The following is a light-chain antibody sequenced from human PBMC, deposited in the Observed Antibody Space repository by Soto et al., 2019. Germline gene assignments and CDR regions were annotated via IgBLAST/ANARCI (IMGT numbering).Light chain of an antibody. CDR1: SSNIGNNY. Sequence: QSVLTQPPSVSAAPGQTVTISCSGSSSNIGNNYVSWYQQLPGTAPKLLIYDNNKRPSGIPDRFSGSKSGTSATLGITGLQTGDEADYYCGTWDSSLSAGRGWVFGGGTKLTVL. CDR2: DNN. J-gene: IGLJ3*02. CDR3: GTWDSSLSAGRGWV. V-gene: IGLV1-51*01.